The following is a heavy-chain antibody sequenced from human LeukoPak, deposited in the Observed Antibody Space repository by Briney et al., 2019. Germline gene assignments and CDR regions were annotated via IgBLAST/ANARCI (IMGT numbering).Heavy chain of an antibody. Sequence: GGSLRLSCAASGFTFSSYGMSWVRQAPGKGLEWVSAISGSGGSTYYPGSVKGRFTISRENAKNSLYLQMNSLRAGDTAVYYCARDRGRYYMDVWGKGTTVTISS. CDR1: GFTFSSYG. CDR2: ISGSGGST. CDR3: ARDRGRYYMDV. J-gene: IGHJ6*03. D-gene: IGHD6-25*01. V-gene: IGHV3-23*01.